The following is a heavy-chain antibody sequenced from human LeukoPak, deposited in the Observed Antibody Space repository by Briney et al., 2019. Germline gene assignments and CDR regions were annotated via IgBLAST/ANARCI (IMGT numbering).Heavy chain of an antibody. V-gene: IGHV3-9*01. CDR1: GFTFDDYA. CDR2: ISWNSGSI. Sequence: GGSLRLSCAASGFTFDDYAMHWVRQAPGKGLEWVSGISWNSGSIGYADSVKGRFTISRDNAKNSLYLQMNSLRAEDTALYYCAKDSSYSSGWCGPFDYWGQGTLVTVSS. CDR3: AKDSSYSSGWCGPFDY. D-gene: IGHD6-19*01. J-gene: IGHJ4*02.